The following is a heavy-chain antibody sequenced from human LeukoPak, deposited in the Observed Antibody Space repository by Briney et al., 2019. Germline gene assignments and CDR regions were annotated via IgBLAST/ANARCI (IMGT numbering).Heavy chain of an antibody. CDR3: AKASREESFDY. CDR1: GFTFSSYG. V-gene: IGHV3-30*18. Sequence: GGSLRLSCADSGFTFSSYGMHWVRQAPGKGLEWVAVISYDGSNKYYADSVKGRFTISRDNSKNTLYLQMNSLRAEDTAVYYCAKASREESFDYWGQGTLVTVSS. CDR2: ISYDGSNK. J-gene: IGHJ4*02.